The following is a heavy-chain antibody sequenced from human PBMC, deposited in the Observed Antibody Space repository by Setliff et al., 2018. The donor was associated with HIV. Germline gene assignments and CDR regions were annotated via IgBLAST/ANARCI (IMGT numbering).Heavy chain of an antibody. J-gene: IGHJ5*02. Sequence: PSETLSLTCAVSGGSITDFYWNWIRQPPGKGPEWIAYIHVSGSTYFNPSLSSRVTISIDTSNNQFSLRLSSVTAADTAVYYCARYSGWVQYWFDPWGQGTLVTVSS. CDR1: GGSITDFY. CDR3: ARYSGWVQYWFDP. V-gene: IGHV4-59*08. CDR2: IHVSGST. D-gene: IGHD6-19*01.